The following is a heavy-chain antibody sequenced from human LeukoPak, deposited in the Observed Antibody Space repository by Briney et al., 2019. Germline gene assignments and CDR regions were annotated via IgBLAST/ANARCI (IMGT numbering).Heavy chain of an antibody. J-gene: IGHJ6*04. CDR3: ARVYSSGYYGMDV. CDR2: INHSGST. CDR1: GGSFSGYY. V-gene: IGHV4-34*01. Sequence: PSETLSLTCAVYGGSFSGYYWSWIRQPPGKGLEWIGEINHSGSTNYNPSLKSRVTISVDTSKNQFSLKLSSVTAADTAVYYCARVYSSGYYGMDVWGKGTTVTVSS. D-gene: IGHD6-19*01.